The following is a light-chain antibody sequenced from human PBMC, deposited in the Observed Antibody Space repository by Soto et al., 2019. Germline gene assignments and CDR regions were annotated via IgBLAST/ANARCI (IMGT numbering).Light chain of an antibody. CDR2: EVS. V-gene: IGLV2-14*01. CDR1: SSDVGGYSY. J-gene: IGLJ1*01. CDR3: SSYTSSTTLNYV. Sequence: QSVLTQPASVSGSPGQSITISCTGTSSDVGGYSYVSWYQHHPGKAPKLLIYEVSNRPSGISNRFSGSKSGNTVSLTISGLQAEDEADYYCSSYTSSTTLNYVFGTGTKATVL.